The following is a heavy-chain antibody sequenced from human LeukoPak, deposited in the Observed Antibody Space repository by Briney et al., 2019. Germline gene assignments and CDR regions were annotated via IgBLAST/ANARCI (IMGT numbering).Heavy chain of an antibody. Sequence: SETLSLTCTVSGGLINSYYWHWIRQSPGKGLEWIASIHTSDSTYSPSLKSRVIVSVDTSKNQLYLNLSSLTTADTAVYYCARGFFYNGKYDWLDPWGQGTLVTVSS. CDR2: IHTSDST. CDR3: ARGFFYNGKYDWLDP. CDR1: GGLINSYY. V-gene: IGHV4-4*08. D-gene: IGHD1-26*01. J-gene: IGHJ5*02.